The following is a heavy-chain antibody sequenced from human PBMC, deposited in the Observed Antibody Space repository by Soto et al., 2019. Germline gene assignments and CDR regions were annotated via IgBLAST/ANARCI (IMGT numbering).Heavy chain of an antibody. CDR2: ISAYNGNT. D-gene: IGHD6-19*01. V-gene: IGHV1-18*01. J-gene: IGHJ4*02. CDR3: ARDVGRAVARL. Sequence: VALVTVSCKASGSTITSYRISWVRKAPGQGLEWMGWISAYNGNTNYAQKLQGRVTMTTDTSTSTAYMELRSLRSDDTAVYYCARDVGRAVARLWGQGTLVTVSS. CDR1: GSTITSYR.